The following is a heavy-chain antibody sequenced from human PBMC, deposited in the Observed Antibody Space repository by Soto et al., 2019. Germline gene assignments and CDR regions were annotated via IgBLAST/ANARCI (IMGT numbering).Heavy chain of an antibody. D-gene: IGHD1-7*01. CDR1: GFTFTSSA. J-gene: IGHJ4*02. Sequence: SLMLSCKYSGFTFTSSAVQWVRQARGQRLEWIGWIVVGSGNTNYAQKFQERVTITRDMSTSTAYMELSSLRAEDTAVYYCADPGDGTAGVDYWGQGTLVSVSS. CDR3: ADPGDGTAGVDY. CDR2: IVVGSGNT. V-gene: IGHV1-58*01.